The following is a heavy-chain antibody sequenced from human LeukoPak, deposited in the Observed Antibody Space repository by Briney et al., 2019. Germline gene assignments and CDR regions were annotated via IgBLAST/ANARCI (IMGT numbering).Heavy chain of an antibody. CDR3: ARGYYCSGGSCSNYYYYMDV. CDR1: GGTFSSYA. CDR2: IIPIFGTA. J-gene: IGHJ6*03. Sequence: SVKVSCKASGGTFSSYAISWVRQAPGQGLEWMGGIIPIFGTANYAQKFQGRVTITADKSTSTAYMELSSLRSEDTAVYYCARGYYCSGGSCSNYYYYMDVWGKGTTVTVSS. V-gene: IGHV1-69*06. D-gene: IGHD2-15*01.